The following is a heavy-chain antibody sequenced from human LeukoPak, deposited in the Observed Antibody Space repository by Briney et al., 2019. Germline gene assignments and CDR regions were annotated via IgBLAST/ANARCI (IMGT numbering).Heavy chain of an antibody. CDR3: ASITMVRGVNWFDP. V-gene: IGHV4-34*01. CDR1: GGSFSGYY. Sequence: SETLSLTCAVYGGSFSGYYWSWIRQPPGKGLEWIGETNHSGSTNYNPSLKSRVTISVDTSKNQFSLKLSSVTAADTAVYYCASITMVRGVNWFDPWGQGTLVTVSS. D-gene: IGHD3-10*01. CDR2: TNHSGST. J-gene: IGHJ5*02.